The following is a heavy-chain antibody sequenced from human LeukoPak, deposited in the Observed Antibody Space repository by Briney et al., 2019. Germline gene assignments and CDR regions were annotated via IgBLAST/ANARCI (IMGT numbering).Heavy chain of an antibody. CDR2: INYRRYT. J-gene: IGHJ4*02. CDR1: GASFGRYS. D-gene: IGHD1-26*01. V-gene: IGHV4-34*01. CDR3: ARVGSTPAKFDY. Sequence: SETLSLTRAVYGASFGRYSWSWIRQSPQKGVEWIGEINYRRYTKYNPSLTSRVTMSVDTSKIQFSLNLTAVTAADTAVYYCARVGSTPAKFDYWGQGTQVTVSS.